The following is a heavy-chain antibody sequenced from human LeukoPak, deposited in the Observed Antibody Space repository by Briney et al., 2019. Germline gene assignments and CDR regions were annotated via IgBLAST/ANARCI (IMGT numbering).Heavy chain of an antibody. CDR3: ARHERDGYNFDY. J-gene: IGHJ4*02. CDR1: GGTLSRNY. Sequence: SETLSLTCTVSGGTLSRNYWSWIRQPPGKGLEWIGYIYYSGSTNYNPSLKSRVTISVDTSKNQFSLKLSSVTAADTAVYYCARHERDGYNFDYWGQGTLVTVSS. CDR2: IYYSGST. D-gene: IGHD5-24*01. V-gene: IGHV4-59*08.